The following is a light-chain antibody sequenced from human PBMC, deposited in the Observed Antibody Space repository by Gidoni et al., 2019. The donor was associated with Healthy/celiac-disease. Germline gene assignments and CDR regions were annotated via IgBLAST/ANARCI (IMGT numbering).Light chain of an antibody. V-gene: IGKV1-39*01. Sequence: DSQMTQSPSSLSASVGARVTITCRASQSMSSYLNWYQQKPGKAPKLLIYAASSLQSGVPSRFSGSGSGTDFTLTIRSLQPEAFATYYCQQSYSTPYTFGQGTKLEIK. CDR3: QQSYSTPYT. CDR1: QSMSSY. J-gene: IGKJ2*01. CDR2: AAS.